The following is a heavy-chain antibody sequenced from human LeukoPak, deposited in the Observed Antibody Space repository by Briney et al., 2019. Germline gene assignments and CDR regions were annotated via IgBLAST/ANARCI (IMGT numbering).Heavy chain of an antibody. CDR2: IKEDGSEK. J-gene: IGHJ6*02. CDR1: GFTFSRYW. D-gene: IGHD2-8*02. Sequence: GGSLRLSCGVSGFTFSRYWMTWVRQAPGKGLEWVANIKEDGSEKYYMDSVQGRFSISGDNAKNSLYLQMNSLRAEDTAVYYCARWGPHCTGGDCHLYFYGMDVWGQGTTVAVS. V-gene: IGHV3-7*04. CDR3: ARWGPHCTGGDCHLYFYGMDV.